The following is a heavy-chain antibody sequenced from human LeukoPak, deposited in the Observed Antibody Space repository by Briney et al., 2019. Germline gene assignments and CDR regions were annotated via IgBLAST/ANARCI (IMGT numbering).Heavy chain of an antibody. J-gene: IGHJ4*02. CDR2: ISASGGGT. V-gene: IGHV3-23*01. D-gene: IGHD3-3*01. Sequence: GGSLRLSCGASGFTFSNYAINWVRQAPGKGPEWVSAISASGGGTYYADSVKGRFTISRDNSKNTLYLQTNSLRAEDTAVYYCAKDARENDFWSGYQNYWGQGTLVTVSS. CDR3: AKDARENDFWSGYQNY. CDR1: GFTFSNYA.